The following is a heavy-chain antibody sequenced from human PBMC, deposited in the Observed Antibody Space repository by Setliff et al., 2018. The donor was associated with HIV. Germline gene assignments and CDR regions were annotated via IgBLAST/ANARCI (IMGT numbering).Heavy chain of an antibody. CDR2: IYYSGST. CDR1: GGSFSGYY. J-gene: IGHJ4*02. Sequence: SETLSLTCAVYGGSFSGYYWSWIRQSPGKGLEWIGSIYYSGSTYYNPSLNSRVTISVDASKNQFSLKLSSVTAADTAVYYCASLPPLYDSSGYYFDHWGQGTLVTVSS. D-gene: IGHD3-22*01. CDR3: ASLPPLYDSSGYYFDH. V-gene: IGHV4-34*01.